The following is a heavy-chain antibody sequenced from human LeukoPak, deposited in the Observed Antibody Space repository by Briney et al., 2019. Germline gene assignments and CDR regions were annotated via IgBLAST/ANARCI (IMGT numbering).Heavy chain of an antibody. D-gene: IGHD3-22*01. CDR2: INPSGSST. V-gene: IGHV1-46*01. CDR1: GYSFTSHY. Sequence: ASVKVSCKASGYSFTSHYMHWVRQAPGQGLEWLGLINPSGSSTLYAQKFQGRVTMTRDMSTTTDYMELSSLRSEDTAVYYCARDAYYYDSSGYNFDYWGQGTLVTVSS. J-gene: IGHJ4*02. CDR3: ARDAYYYDSSGYNFDY.